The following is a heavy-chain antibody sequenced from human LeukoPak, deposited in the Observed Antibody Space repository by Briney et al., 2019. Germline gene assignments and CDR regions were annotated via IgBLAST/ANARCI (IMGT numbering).Heavy chain of an antibody. CDR2: INPSGGST. V-gene: IGHV1-46*01. D-gene: IGHD3-10*01. J-gene: IGHJ6*02. Sequence: ASVKVSCKASGYTFTSYYMHWVRQAPGQGLEWMGIINPSGGSTSYAQKFQGRVTMTRDTSTSTVYMELSSLRSEDTAVYYCARDQIRGHGSLPLWFGELVGYYYYGMDVWGQGTTVTVSS. CDR3: ARDQIRGHGSLPLWFGELVGYYYYGMDV. CDR1: GYTFTSYY.